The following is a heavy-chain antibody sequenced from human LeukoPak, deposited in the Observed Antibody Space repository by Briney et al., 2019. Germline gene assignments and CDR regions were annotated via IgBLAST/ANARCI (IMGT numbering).Heavy chain of an antibody. J-gene: IGHJ6*03. CDR1: GGSFSGYY. CDR2: INHSGST. D-gene: IGHD2-15*01. Sequence: SETLSLTCAVYGGSFSGYYWSWIRQPPGKGLEWIGEINHSGSTNYNPSLKSRVTISVDTSKNQFPLKLSSVTAADTAVYYCARGVGAAYYYYMDVWGKGTTVTVSS. CDR3: ARGVGAAYYYYMDV. V-gene: IGHV4-34*01.